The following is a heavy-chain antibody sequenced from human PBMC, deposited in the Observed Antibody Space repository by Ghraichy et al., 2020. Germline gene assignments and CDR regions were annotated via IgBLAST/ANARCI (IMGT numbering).Heavy chain of an antibody. D-gene: IGHD6-19*01. CDR3: ARDQGIAVAGPFDY. V-gene: IGHV4-4*02. J-gene: IGHJ4*02. Sequence: SETLSLTCAVSGGSISSSNWWSWVRQPPGKGLEWIGEIYHSGSTNYNPSLKSRVTISVDKSKNQFSLKLSSVTAADTAVYYCARDQGIAVAGPFDYWGQGTLVTVSS. CDR1: GGSISSSNW. CDR2: IYHSGST.